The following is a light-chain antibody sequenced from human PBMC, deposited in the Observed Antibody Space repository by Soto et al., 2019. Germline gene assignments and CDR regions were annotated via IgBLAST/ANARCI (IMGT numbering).Light chain of an antibody. Sequence: QSALTQPASVSGSPGQSITISCTGTSSDVGSYKFVSWYQQHPGKAPKLMIYEGSKRPSGVSNRFSGSKSGNTASLTISGLQAEDVADYYCCSYAGSSTLVFGGGTKLTVL. CDR1: SSDVGSYKF. J-gene: IGLJ2*01. CDR3: CSYAGSSTLV. V-gene: IGLV2-23*01. CDR2: EGS.